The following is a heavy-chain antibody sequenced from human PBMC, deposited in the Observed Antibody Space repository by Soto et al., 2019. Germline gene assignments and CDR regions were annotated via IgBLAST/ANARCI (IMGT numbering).Heavy chain of an antibody. CDR3: ARDLELGIRAFDL. Sequence: SETLSLTCAVSGGSISSTNWWSWVRQPPGKGLEWIGEIYHSGTTDYSPSLKNRVTISIDKSKNQFSLELTSLTAADTAVYYCARDLELGIRAFDLWGQGTMVTVSS. V-gene: IGHV4-4*02. D-gene: IGHD7-27*01. J-gene: IGHJ3*01. CDR1: GGSISSTNW. CDR2: IYHSGTT.